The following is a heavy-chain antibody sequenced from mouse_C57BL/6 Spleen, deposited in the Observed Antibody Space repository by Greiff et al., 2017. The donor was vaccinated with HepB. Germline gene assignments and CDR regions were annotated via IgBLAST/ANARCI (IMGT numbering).Heavy chain of an antibody. V-gene: IGHV1-69*01. Sequence: QVQLQQPGAELVMPGASVKLSCKASGYTFTSYWMHWVKQRPGQGLEWIGEIDPSDSYTNYNQKFKGKSTLTVDKSSSTAYMQLSSLTSEDSAVYYCARGDYGSGYFDVWGTGTTVTVSS. D-gene: IGHD1-1*01. CDR1: GYTFTSYW. J-gene: IGHJ1*03. CDR3: ARGDYGSGYFDV. CDR2: IDPSDSYT.